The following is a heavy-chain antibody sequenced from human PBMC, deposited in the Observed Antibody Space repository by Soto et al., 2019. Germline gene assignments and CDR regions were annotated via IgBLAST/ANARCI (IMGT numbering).Heavy chain of an antibody. CDR1: GFTFSSYG. CDR2: IWYDGSNK. Sequence: QVQLVESGGGVVQPGRSLRLSCAASGFTFSSYGMHWVRQAPGKGLEWVAVIWYDGSNKYYADSVKGRFTISRDNSKNTLNLQMNRLRAGDTDVYCCARGELELQFGSWFAPWGQGTLVTVSS. CDR3: ARGELELQFGSWFAP. J-gene: IGHJ5*02. V-gene: IGHV3-33*01. D-gene: IGHD1-7*01.